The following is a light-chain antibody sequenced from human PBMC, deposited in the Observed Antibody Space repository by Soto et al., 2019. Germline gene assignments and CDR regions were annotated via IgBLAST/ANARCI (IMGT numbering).Light chain of an antibody. CDR3: QQYGSPSRT. CDR2: GAS. V-gene: IGKV3-20*01. Sequence: EIVLTQSPGTLSLSPGERATLFCRASQSVSSYLAWYQQKPGQAPRLLIHGASSRATGIPDRFSGSGSGTDFTLTISRLEPEDFAVYYCQQYGSPSRTFGQGTKVEIK. J-gene: IGKJ1*01. CDR1: QSVSSY.